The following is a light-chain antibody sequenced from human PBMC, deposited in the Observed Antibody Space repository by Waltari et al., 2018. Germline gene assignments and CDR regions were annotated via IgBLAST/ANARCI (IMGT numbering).Light chain of an antibody. Sequence: EIVLTQSPGTLSLSPGERATLSCRASQSVSRYLAWYQQKPGQAPRLLIYDTSIRAPGVPDRFGGSGSGTDFSLTISRLEPEDFAVYYCQKYGTLPATFGQGTKVQMK. V-gene: IGKV3-20*01. CDR1: QSVSRY. CDR2: DTS. CDR3: QKYGTLPAT. J-gene: IGKJ1*01.